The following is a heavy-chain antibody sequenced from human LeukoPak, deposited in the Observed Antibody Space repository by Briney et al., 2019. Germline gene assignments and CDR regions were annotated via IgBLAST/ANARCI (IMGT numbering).Heavy chain of an antibody. J-gene: IGHJ6*02. CDR1: GFTFDDYA. Sequence: GGSLRLSCAASGFTFDDYAMHWVRQAPGKGLEWVSLISGDGGSTYYADSVKGRFTISRDNSKNSLYLQMYSLRTEDTALYYCAKDIGDYGDYGGYYYGMDVWGQGTTVTVSS. CDR2: ISGDGGST. D-gene: IGHD4-17*01. V-gene: IGHV3-43*02. CDR3: AKDIGDYGDYGGYYYGMDV.